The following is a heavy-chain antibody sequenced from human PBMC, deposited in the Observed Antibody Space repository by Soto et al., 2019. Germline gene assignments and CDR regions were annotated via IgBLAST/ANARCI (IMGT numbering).Heavy chain of an antibody. D-gene: IGHD1-26*01. J-gene: IGHJ3*02. CDR1: GFSLHTSGAG. V-gene: IGHV2-5*02. CDR2: IYWDDNE. Sequence: QITLKESGPTLVKPTQTLTLTCTLSGFSLHTSGAGVGWVRQPPGKALEWLALIYWDDNERYSPSLRSRLSVTKDTSKNQVVLTMTNMDPLYTATYYCVHRRDSGGPPGCAFDIWGQGTMVTVSS. CDR3: VHRRDSGGPPGCAFDI.